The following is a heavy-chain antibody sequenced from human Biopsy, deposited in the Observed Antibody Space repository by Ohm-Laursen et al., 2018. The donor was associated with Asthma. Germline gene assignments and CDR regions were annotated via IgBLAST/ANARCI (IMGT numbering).Heavy chain of an antibody. J-gene: IGHJ4*02. CDR3: ARVKDGYNFDY. CDR1: GGSISSGGYS. CDR2: IYHSGST. D-gene: IGHD5-24*01. V-gene: IGHV4-30-2*01. Sequence: TLSLTCSVSGGSISSGGYSWGWIRQPPGKGLEWIGYIYHSGSTYYNPSLKSRVTISVDRSKNQFSLKLSSVTAADTAVYYCARVKDGYNFDYWGQGTLVTVPS.